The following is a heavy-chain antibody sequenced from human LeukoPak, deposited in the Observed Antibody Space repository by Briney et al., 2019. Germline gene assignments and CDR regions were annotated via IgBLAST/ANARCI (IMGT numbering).Heavy chain of an antibody. CDR3: ARDSKGRSIAAAGDY. D-gene: IGHD6-13*01. CDR1: GYTFTGYY. CDR2: INPNSGGT. Sequence: ASVKVSCKASGYTFTGYYMHWVRQAPRQGLEWMGRINPNSGGTNYAQKFQGRVTMTRDTSISTAYMELSRLRSDDTAVYYCARDSKGRSIAAAGDYWGQGTLVTVSS. V-gene: IGHV1-2*06. J-gene: IGHJ4*02.